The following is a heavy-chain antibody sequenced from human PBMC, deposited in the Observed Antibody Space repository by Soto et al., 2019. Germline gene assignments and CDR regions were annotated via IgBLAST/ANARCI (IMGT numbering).Heavy chain of an antibody. Sequence: QVQLQQWGAGLLKPSETLSLTCAVYGGSFSGYYWSWIRQPPGKGLEWIGEINHSGSTNYNPSLKSRVTISVDTSKNQFALKLSSVTAADTAGYYCAEESVYSSSEFRAFDIWGEETMVVVTS. CDR3: AEESVYSSSEFRAFDI. CDR2: INHSGST. D-gene: IGHD6-6*01. V-gene: IGHV4-34*01. J-gene: IGHJ3*02. CDR1: GGSFSGYY.